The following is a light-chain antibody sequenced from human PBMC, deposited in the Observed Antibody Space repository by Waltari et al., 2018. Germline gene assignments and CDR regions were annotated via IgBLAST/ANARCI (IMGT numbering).Light chain of an antibody. V-gene: IGLV1-40*01. CDR2: GST. CDR3: QSYDTSLRVV. J-gene: IGLJ2*01. CDR1: GSNIGASHD. Sequence: QSVLTQPPSVSGAPGQRVTISCTGSGSNIGASHDVPWYQQLPRAAPKLLIYGSTSRPLGVPDRFFGSTSGTSASLAITGLQAEDEADYYCQSYDTSLRVVFGGGTKLTVL.